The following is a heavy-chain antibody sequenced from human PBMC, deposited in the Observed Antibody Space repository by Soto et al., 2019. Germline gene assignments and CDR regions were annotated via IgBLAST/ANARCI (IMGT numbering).Heavy chain of an antibody. CDR3: AKDRGSYGGNRAGYYYYGMDV. D-gene: IGHD4-17*01. V-gene: IGHV3-30*01. CDR1: GFSLYSYV. Sequence: GGSLRLSCVASGFSLYSYVIHWVRQTPGKGLQWVAVISIDGTRTYYADSVKGRFAISRDNSKNMLYLQMNSLRADDMAVYYCAKDRGSYGGNRAGYYYYGMDVWGQGTTVTVSS. CDR2: ISIDGTRT. J-gene: IGHJ6*02.